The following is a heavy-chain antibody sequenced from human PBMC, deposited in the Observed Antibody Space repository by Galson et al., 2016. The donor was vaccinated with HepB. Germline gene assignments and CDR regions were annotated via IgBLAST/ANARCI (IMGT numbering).Heavy chain of an antibody. CDR3: TLCGGGCLDGFDP. Sequence: SLRLSCAASGFTFSGSAVHWVRQASGTGLEWVGRIRIKANDYATAYAASVKGRFTISRDDPKNTAYLQMDSLKTEDTAMYYCTLCGGGCLDGFDPWGQGSLVTVSA. CDR2: IRIKANDYAT. J-gene: IGHJ5*02. V-gene: IGHV3-73*01. CDR1: GFTFSGSA. D-gene: IGHD2-21*01.